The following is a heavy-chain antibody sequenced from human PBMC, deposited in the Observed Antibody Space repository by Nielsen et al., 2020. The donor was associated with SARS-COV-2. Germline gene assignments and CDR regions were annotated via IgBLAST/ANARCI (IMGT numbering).Heavy chain of an antibody. CDR3: AAKYGGEWLAVFDY. CDR2: ISYDGTKT. CDR1: GFTFSTSG. D-gene: IGHD6-19*01. Sequence: GGSLRLSCAASGFTFSTSGMHWVRQAPGKGLEWVAFISYDGTKTQYIDSVKDRFAISRDNSKNTLYLQMNSLEIEDTAVYYCAAKYGGEWLAVFDYWGQGTQVTVSS. J-gene: IGHJ4*01. V-gene: IGHV3-30*03.